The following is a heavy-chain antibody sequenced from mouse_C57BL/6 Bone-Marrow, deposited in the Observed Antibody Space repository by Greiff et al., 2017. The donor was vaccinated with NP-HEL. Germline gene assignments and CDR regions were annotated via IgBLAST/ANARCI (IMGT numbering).Heavy chain of an antibody. V-gene: IGHV2-9-1*01. D-gene: IGHD1-1*01. CDR3: ARSSYYYGSPWYFDV. J-gene: IGHJ1*03. Sequence: VKLVESGPGLVAPSQSLSITCTVSGFSLTSYAISWVRQPPGKGLEWLGVIWTGGGTNYNSALKSRLSISKDHSKSQVFLKMNSLQTDDTARYYCARSSYYYGSPWYFDVWGTGTTVTVSS. CDR2: IWTGGGT. CDR1: GFSLTSYA.